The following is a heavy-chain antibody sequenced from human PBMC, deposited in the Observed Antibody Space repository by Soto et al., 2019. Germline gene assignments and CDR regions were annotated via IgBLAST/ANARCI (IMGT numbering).Heavy chain of an antibody. CDR1: GGTFSTAA. J-gene: IGHJ6*02. CDR2: IMPIFRTA. V-gene: IGHV1-69*12. Sequence: QVQVEQSGAEVKKPGSSVKVSCKASGGTFSTAAISWVRQAPGQGLEWMGGIMPIFRTADYAQKFQGRVTITADGSTSTAYLGQRSLSSEDTYIYYCATDQDRPQLGGNYYYVMDVWGQGTTVTVSS. D-gene: IGHD3-3*02. CDR3: ATDQDRPQLGGNYYYVMDV.